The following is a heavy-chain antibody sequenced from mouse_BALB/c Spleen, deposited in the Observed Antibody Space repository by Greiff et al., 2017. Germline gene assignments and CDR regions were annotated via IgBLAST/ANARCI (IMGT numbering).Heavy chain of an antibody. CDR1: GYTFTSYW. CDR3: ARLERLPWFAY. Sequence: QVQLQQSGAELAKPGASVKMSCKASGYTFTSYWMHWVKQRPGQGLEWIGYINPSTGYTEYNQKFKDKATLTADKSSSTAYMQLSSLTSEDSAVYYCARLERLPWFAYWGQGTLVTVSA. V-gene: IGHV1-7*01. J-gene: IGHJ3*01. CDR2: INPSTGYT. D-gene: IGHD1-2*01.